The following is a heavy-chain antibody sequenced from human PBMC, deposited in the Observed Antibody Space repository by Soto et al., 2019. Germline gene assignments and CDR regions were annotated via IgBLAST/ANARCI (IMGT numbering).Heavy chain of an antibody. V-gene: IGHV3-21*01. D-gene: IGHD3-16*01. J-gene: IGHJ4*02. CDR1: GFTFSSYS. CDR2: ISSSSSYI. Sequence: PGGSLRLSCAASGFTFSSYSMNWVRQAPGKGLEWVSSISSSSSYIYYADSVKGRFTISRDSAKNSLYLQMNSLRAEDTAVYYCARAINRGTGSPQGYWGQGTLVTVSS. CDR3: ARAINRGTGSPQGY.